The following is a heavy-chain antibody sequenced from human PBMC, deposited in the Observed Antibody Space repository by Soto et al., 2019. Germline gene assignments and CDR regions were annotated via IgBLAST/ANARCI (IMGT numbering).Heavy chain of an antibody. V-gene: IGHV3-74*01. Sequence: EVQLVQSGGGLVQPGGSLRLSCAASGFTFSSYWMHWVRQAPGKGLVWVSRINSDGSSTSYADSVKGRFTISRDNAKNTLYLQMNSLRAEDTAVYYCASFNYYYGMDVWGQGTTVTVSS. J-gene: IGHJ6*02. CDR2: INSDGSST. CDR1: GFTFSSYW. CDR3: ASFNYYYGMDV.